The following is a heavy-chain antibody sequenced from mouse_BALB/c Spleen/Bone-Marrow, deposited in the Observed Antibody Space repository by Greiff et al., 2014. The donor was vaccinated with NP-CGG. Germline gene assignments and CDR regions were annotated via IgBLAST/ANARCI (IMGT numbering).Heavy chain of an antibody. D-gene: IGHD2-10*01. V-gene: IGHV5-9*02. CDR3: ARHPYYGNCPAWFAY. J-gene: IGHJ3*01. Sequence: EVQGVESGGGLVKPGGSLKLSCAASGFAFSSYDMSWVRQTPEKRLEWVATIGSGGSYTYYPDSVKGRFTISRDNARNTLYLQMSSLRSEDTALYYCARHPYYGNCPAWFAYWGQGTLVTVSA. CDR1: GFAFSSYD. CDR2: IGSGGSYT.